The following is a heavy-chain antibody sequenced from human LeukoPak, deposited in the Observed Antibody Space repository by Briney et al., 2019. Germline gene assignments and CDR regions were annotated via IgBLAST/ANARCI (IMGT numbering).Heavy chain of an antibody. J-gene: IGHJ4*02. CDR2: IYTSGST. CDR1: GGSISSYY. Sequence: PSETLSLTCTVSGGSISSYYWSWIRQPPGKGLEWIGRIYTSGSTNYNPSLKSRVTMSVDTSKNQFSLKLSSVTAADTAVYYCARGIYIGYSSSYFDYWGQGTLVTVSS. V-gene: IGHV4-4*07. CDR3: ARGIYIGYSSSYFDY. D-gene: IGHD6-6*01.